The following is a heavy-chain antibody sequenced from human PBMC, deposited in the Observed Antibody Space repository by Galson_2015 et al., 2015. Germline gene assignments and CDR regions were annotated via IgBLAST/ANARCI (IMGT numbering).Heavy chain of an antibody. Sequence: SLRLSCAASGFIFSSYSMNWVRQAPGKGLEWVSTISSSSDYIYYADSVKGRFTISRDNAKNSLSLQMNSLRDEDTAVYYCARDYDFWSGYYHYWGQGTLVTVSS. J-gene: IGHJ4*02. CDR2: ISSSSDYI. CDR1: GFIFSSYS. V-gene: IGHV3-21*01. D-gene: IGHD3-3*01. CDR3: ARDYDFWSGYYHY.